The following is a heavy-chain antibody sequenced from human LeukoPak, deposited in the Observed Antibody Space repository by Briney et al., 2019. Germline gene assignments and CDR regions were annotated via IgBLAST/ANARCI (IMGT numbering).Heavy chain of an antibody. V-gene: IGHV3-23*01. CDR2: ISGSGSST. CDR1: GFTFSSYA. Sequence: WGSLRLSCAASGFTFSSYAMSWVRQAPGKGLEWVSAISGSGSSTYYADSGKGRFTIARDNSKNSLYLQRISPRAEDAAVYSRTRQTSLRWAFQCLRLGNFDYWGQGTLVTVSS. D-gene: IGHD5-12*01. J-gene: IGHJ4*02. CDR3: TRQTSLRWAFQCLRLGNFDY.